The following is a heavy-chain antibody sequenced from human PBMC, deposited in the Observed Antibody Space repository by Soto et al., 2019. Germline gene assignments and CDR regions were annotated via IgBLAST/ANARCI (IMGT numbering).Heavy chain of an antibody. Sequence: QLRLQESGPGLVKPSETLSLTCSVSGASIRSTSYYWGWIRQPPGKGLEWIGSIYYSGSTHYSPSLKSRILMSMDTSTNQFSWSLTSVPAADTAVYYCTRHEGGAAAARRLDYWGQGTLVTASS. CDR1: GASIRSTSYY. CDR3: TRHEGGAAAARRLDY. CDR2: IYYSGST. D-gene: IGHD6-13*01. V-gene: IGHV4-39*01. J-gene: IGHJ4*02.